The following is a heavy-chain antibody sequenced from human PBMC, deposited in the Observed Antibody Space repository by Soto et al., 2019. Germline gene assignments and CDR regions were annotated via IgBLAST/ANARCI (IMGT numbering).Heavy chain of an antibody. Sequence: SVKVSCKASGGTFSSYAISWVRQAPGQGLEWMGGIIPIFGTANYAQKFQGRVTITADESTSTAYMELSSLRSEDTAVYYCARGYTAMVTYYYGMDVWGQGTTVTVSS. CDR2: IIPIFGTA. CDR1: GGTFSSYA. D-gene: IGHD5-18*01. CDR3: ARGYTAMVTYYYGMDV. J-gene: IGHJ6*02. V-gene: IGHV1-69*13.